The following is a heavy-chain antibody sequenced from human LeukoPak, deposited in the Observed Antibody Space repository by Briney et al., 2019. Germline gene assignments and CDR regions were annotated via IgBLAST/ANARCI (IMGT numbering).Heavy chain of an antibody. Sequence: KPSETLSLTCTVSGDSISTSSSYWGWIRQPPGEGLEWIGSIYYSGSTYYNPSLKSRVTISVDTSKNQFSLKLSSVTAADTAVYYCARLRVVGATKVGEKLYYFDYWGQGTLVTVSS. J-gene: IGHJ4*02. CDR2: IYYSGST. V-gene: IGHV4-39*01. CDR1: GDSISTSSSY. D-gene: IGHD1-26*01. CDR3: ARLRVVGATKVGEKLYYFDY.